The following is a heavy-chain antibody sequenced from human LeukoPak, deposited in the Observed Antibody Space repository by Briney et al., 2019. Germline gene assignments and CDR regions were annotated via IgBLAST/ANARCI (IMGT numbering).Heavy chain of an antibody. Sequence: GASVKVSCKASGYTFTSYYMHWVRQAPGQGLEWMGIINPSGGSTSYAQKFQGRVTMTRDTSTSTVYMELSSLRSEDTAVYYCASGNIRERGRGYPFDYWGQGTLVTVSS. J-gene: IGHJ4*02. D-gene: IGHD3-16*01. V-gene: IGHV1-46*01. CDR3: ASGNIRERGRGYPFDY. CDR2: INPSGGST. CDR1: GYTFTSYY.